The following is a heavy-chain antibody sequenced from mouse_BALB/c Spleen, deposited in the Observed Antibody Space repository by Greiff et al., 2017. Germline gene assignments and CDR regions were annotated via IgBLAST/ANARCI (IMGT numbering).Heavy chain of an antibody. D-gene: IGHD1-1*01. CDR2: INPSTGYT. CDR3: ASFITTVVDWYFDV. J-gene: IGHJ1*01. Sequence: VQLQQSGAELAKPGASVKMSCKASGYTFTSYWMHWVKQRPGQGLEWIGYINPSTGYTEYNQKFKDKATLTADKSSSTAYMQLSSLTSEDSAVYYCASFITTVVDWYFDVWGAGTTVTVSS. CDR1: GYTFTSYW. V-gene: IGHV1-7*01.